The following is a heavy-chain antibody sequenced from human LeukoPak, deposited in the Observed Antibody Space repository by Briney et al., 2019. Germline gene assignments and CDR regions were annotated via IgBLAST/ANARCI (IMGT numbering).Heavy chain of an antibody. D-gene: IGHD6-13*01. CDR1: GFTFSSYS. V-gene: IGHV3-21*01. J-gene: IGHJ3*02. CDR2: ISSSSSYI. CDR3: AREGIVAGGRNDAFDI. Sequence: GGSLRLSYAASGFTFSSYSMNWVRQAPGKGLEWVSSISSSSSYIYYADSVKGRFTISRDNAKNSLYLQMNSLRAEDTAVYYCAREGIVAGGRNDAFDIWGQGTMVTVSS.